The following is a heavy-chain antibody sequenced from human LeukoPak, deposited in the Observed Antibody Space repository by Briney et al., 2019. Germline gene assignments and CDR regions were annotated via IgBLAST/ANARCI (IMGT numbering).Heavy chain of an antibody. CDR2: IFYSGST. D-gene: IGHD5-18*01. CDR3: ARGLGNSYPYYYMDV. J-gene: IGHJ6*03. Sequence: SETLSLTCTVSGGSIGSGTYYWGWIRQSPGKGLEWIGSIFYSGSTNYNPSLKSRVTMSVDTSKNQFSLKLSSVTAADTAVYYCARGLGNSYPYYYMDVWGQGTLVTVSS. CDR1: GGSIGSGTYY. V-gene: IGHV4-39*07.